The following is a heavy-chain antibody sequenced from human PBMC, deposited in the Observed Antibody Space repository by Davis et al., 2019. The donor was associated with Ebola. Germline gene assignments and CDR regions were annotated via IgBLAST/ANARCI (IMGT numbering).Heavy chain of an antibody. CDR3: ARAQFPTTSDH. CDR1: GYTFTTYG. Sequence: ASVKVSCKASGYTFTTYGISWVRQAPGQGLEWMGWISAYNGDTNYAQKLQGRVTMTTDTSTSTAYMELKSLRSDDTAVYYCARAQFPTTSDHWGQGTLVTVSS. D-gene: IGHD1-1*01. J-gene: IGHJ4*02. V-gene: IGHV1-18*04. CDR2: ISAYNGDT.